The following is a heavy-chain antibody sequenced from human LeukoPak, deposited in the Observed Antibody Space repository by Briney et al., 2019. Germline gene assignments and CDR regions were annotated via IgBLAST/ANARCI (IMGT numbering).Heavy chain of an antibody. J-gene: IGHJ5*02. CDR3: ARGGSSSWFSNWDP. CDR1: GGSIGSSAYS. Sequence: SETLSLTCTVSGGSIGSSAYSWGWIRQPPGKGLEWIGYIYYSGSTNYNPSLKSRVTISVDTSKNQFSLKLSSVTAADTAVYYCARGGSSSWFSNWDPWGQGTLVTVSS. D-gene: IGHD6-13*01. CDR2: IYYSGST. V-gene: IGHV4-61*08.